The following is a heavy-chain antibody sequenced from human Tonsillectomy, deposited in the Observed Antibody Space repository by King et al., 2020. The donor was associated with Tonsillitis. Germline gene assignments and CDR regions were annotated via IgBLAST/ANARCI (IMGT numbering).Heavy chain of an antibody. J-gene: IGHJ4*02. CDR1: GFTFDDYA. V-gene: IGHV3-9*01. CDR3: AKANYGDYVLFDY. Sequence: VQLVESGGGLVQPGRSLRLSCAASGFTFDDYAMHWVRQAPGKGLEWVSGISWNSGSIGYADSVKGRFTISRDNAKNSLYLQMNSLRPEDTALYYCAKANYGDYVLFDYWGRGTLVTVSS. D-gene: IGHD4-17*01. CDR2: ISWNSGSI.